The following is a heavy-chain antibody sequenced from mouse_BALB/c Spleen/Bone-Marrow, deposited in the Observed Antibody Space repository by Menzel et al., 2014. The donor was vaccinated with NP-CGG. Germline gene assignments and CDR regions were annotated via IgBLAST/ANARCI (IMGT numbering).Heavy chain of an antibody. CDR2: IDPANGNT. Sequence: EVKVEESGAELVKPGASVKLSCTASGFNIKDTYMHWVKQRPEQGLEWIGRIDPANGNTKYDPKFQGKATITADTSSNTAYLQLSSLTSEDTAVYYCARYYYGYYFDYWGQGTTLTVSS. CDR3: ARYYYGYYFDY. D-gene: IGHD1-2*01. J-gene: IGHJ2*01. CDR1: GFNIKDTY. V-gene: IGHV14-3*02.